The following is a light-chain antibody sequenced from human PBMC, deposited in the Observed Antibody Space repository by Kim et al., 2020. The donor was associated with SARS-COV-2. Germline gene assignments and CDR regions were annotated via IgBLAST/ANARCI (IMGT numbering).Light chain of an antibody. CDR1: SLRSYY. J-gene: IGLJ2*01. CDR3: NSRDSNNNVV. V-gene: IGLV3-19*01. CDR2: GKN. Sequence: SSELTQDPAVSVALGQTVRITCQGDSLRSYYATWYQQKPRQAPILVIYGKNNRPPGIPDRFSGSSSGNTASLTITGTQAGDEADYYCNSRDSNNNVVFGG.